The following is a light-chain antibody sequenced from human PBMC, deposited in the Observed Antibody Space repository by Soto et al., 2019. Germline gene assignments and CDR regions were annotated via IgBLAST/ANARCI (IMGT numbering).Light chain of an antibody. Sequence: EIVLTQSPGTLSLSPGARATLSCRASQSFSSSYLAWYQQKPGQAPRLLIYGASSRATGIPDRFSGSGSGTDFTLTSSRLEPEDFAVYYCQHYGSALFTFGPGTKVDVK. CDR2: GAS. J-gene: IGKJ3*01. CDR3: QHYGSALFT. CDR1: QSFSSSY. V-gene: IGKV3-20*01.